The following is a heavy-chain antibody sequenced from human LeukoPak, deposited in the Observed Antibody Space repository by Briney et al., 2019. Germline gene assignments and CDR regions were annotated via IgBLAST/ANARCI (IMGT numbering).Heavy chain of an antibody. J-gene: IGHJ4*02. Sequence: ASVKVSCKASGYTFSGYHIHWVRQAPGQGLEWMGWISAYNGNTNYAQKLQGRVTMTTDTSTSTAYMELRSLRSDDTAVYYCARQDYYDSSGPEDYWGQGTLVTVSS. CDR2: ISAYNGNT. D-gene: IGHD3-22*01. V-gene: IGHV1-18*01. CDR1: GYTFSGYH. CDR3: ARQDYYDSSGPEDY.